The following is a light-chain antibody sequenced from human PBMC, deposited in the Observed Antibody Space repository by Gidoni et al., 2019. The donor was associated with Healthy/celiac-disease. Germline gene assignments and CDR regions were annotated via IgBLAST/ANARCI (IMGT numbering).Light chain of an antibody. V-gene: IGKV3-20*01. CDR3: QQYGSSGT. Sequence: EIVLTQSPGTLSLSPGERATLSCRASQSVSSSYLAWYQQKPGQAPRLLIYGASSRATGIPDRFSGIGSGTDVTLTISRLGPEDFAVFYCQQYGSSGTFGQGTKVEIK. CDR2: GAS. CDR1: QSVSSSY. J-gene: IGKJ1*01.